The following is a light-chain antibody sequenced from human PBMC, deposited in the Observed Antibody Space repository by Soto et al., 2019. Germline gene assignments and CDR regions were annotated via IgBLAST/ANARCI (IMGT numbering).Light chain of an antibody. CDR1: QAISTY. CDR2: AAS. V-gene: IGKV1-9*01. Sequence: DIPLTQSPSFLSASVGDRVTITCRASQAISTYLAWYPQKPGKAPKLLISAASTLQSGVPSRFRGSGSGTEFTLTISSLQPEDFATYYCQQLNDYPLTFGGGTKVEIK. CDR3: QQLNDYPLT. J-gene: IGKJ4*01.